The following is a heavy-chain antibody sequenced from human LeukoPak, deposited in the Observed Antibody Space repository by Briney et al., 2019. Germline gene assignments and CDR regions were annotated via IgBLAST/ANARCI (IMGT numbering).Heavy chain of an antibody. Sequence: GGSLRLSCAASGFTFSSYEMNWVRQAPGKGLEWVSYISSSGSTIYYADSVKGRFTISRDNAKNSLYLQTNSLRAEDTAVYYCARGGPIAAADYWGQGTLVTVSS. CDR2: ISSSGSTI. CDR3: ARGGPIAAADY. D-gene: IGHD6-13*01. J-gene: IGHJ4*02. V-gene: IGHV3-48*03. CDR1: GFTFSSYE.